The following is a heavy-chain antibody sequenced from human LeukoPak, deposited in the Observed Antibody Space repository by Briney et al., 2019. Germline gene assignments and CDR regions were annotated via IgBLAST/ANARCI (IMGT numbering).Heavy chain of an antibody. CDR1: GFTFSSYD. J-gene: IGHJ3*02. Sequence: GGSLRLSCAASGFTFSSYDMHWVRQAPGKGLEWVSAIGSGGDTYYPGSVKGRFTISRENAKNSLYLQMNSLRAGDTAVYYCARASREDAFDIWGQGTMVTVSS. V-gene: IGHV3-13*01. D-gene: IGHD2-2*01. CDR3: ARASREDAFDI. CDR2: IGSGGDT.